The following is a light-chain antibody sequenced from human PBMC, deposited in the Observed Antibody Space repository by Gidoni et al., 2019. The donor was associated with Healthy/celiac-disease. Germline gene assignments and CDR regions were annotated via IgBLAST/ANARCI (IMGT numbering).Light chain of an antibody. J-gene: IGLJ1*01. CDR1: NLGEKY. Sequence: SSELTQPPSVSVSPGQTASSTCSGDNLGEKYACWYQQKPGQSPGLVIYQDSKRPPGIPERFSGSNSGNTATLTISGTQAMDEADYYSQAWDSSTGVFGTGTKVTVL. CDR2: QDS. V-gene: IGLV3-1*01. CDR3: QAWDSSTGV.